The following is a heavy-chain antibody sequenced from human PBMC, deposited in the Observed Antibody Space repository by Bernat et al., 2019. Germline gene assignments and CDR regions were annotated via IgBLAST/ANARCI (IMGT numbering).Heavy chain of an antibody. CDR3: TRGRITIFGVVKGNDY. D-gene: IGHD3-3*01. Sequence: EVQLVESGGGLVKPGRSLRLSCTASGFTFGDYAMSWFRQAPGKGLEWVGFIRSKAYGGTTEYAASVKGRFTISREDSKSIAYLQMNSLKTEDTAVYYCTRGRITIFGVVKGNDYWGQGTLVTVSS. CDR2: IRSKAYGGTT. CDR1: GFTFGDYA. J-gene: IGHJ4*02. V-gene: IGHV3-49*05.